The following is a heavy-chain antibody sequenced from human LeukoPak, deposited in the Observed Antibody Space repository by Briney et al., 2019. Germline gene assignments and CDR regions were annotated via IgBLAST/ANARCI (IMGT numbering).Heavy chain of an antibody. CDR2: IYYSGST. J-gene: IGHJ5*02. CDR1: GGSISSSSYY. CDR3: ARGRGEGRGISMIRGVRAPSYNWFDP. V-gene: IGHV4-39*07. Sequence: SETLSLTCTVSGGSISSSSYYWGWIRQPPGKGLEWIGSIYYSGSTYYNPSLKSRVTISVDTSKNQFSLKLSSVTAADTAVYYCARGRGEGRGISMIRGVRAPSYNWFDPWGHGTPVIVSS. D-gene: IGHD3-10*01.